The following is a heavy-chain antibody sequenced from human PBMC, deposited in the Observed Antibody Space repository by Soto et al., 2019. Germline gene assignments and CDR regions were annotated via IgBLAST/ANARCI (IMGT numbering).Heavy chain of an antibody. D-gene: IGHD1-1*01. J-gene: IGHJ4*02. CDR1: GASISSGDYY. CDR3: ARAIRVNDYYFDY. Sequence: RLSLACTVSGASISSGDYYGSWIRQPPGKGLEWSGYIYYSGSTYYNPSLKSRVTISVDTSKNQFSLKLSSVTAADTAVYYCARAIRVNDYYFDYWGQGTMVTVS. CDR2: IYYSGST. V-gene: IGHV4-30-4*01.